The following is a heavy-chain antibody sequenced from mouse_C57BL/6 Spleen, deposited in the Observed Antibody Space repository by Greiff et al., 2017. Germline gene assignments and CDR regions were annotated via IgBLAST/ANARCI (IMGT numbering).Heavy chain of an antibody. CDR1: GYTFTDYY. J-gene: IGHJ2*01. Sequence: EVQLQQSGPELVKPGASVTISCKASGYTFTDYYMNWVKQSHGKSLEWIGDINPNNGGTSYNQTFKGKATLTVDKSSSTAYMELRSLTSEDSAVYYCARSLHSYWGQGTTLTVSS. CDR3: ARSLHSY. V-gene: IGHV1-26*01. CDR2: INPNNGGT.